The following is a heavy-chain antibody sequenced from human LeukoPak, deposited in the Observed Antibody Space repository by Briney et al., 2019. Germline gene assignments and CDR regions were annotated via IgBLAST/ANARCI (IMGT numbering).Heavy chain of an antibody. V-gene: IGHV1-46*03. D-gene: IGHD4-11*01. CDR1: GYTFTSYY. J-gene: IGHJ4*02. CDR2: INHSGGGT. CDR3: ARIHDSNYGFDY. Sequence: ASVKVSCKASGYTFTSYYMHWVRQAPGPGLDWIGMINHSGGGTSYAQYFPGRVTKASDTYMSKVFMELSSLRPEDTAVYHCARIHDSNYGFDYWGQGTLVTVSS.